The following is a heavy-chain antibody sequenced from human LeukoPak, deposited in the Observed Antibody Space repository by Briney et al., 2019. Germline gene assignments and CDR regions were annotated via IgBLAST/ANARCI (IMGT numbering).Heavy chain of an antibody. J-gene: IGHJ4*02. Sequence: GGSLRLSCAASGFTFSDYYMSWVRQAPGKGLEWVSAISGSGGSTYYADSVKGRFTISRDNSKNTLYLQMNSLRAEDTAVYYCAKEAQWLVTYGGSYWGQGTLVTVSS. D-gene: IGHD6-19*01. CDR3: AKEAQWLVTYGGSY. CDR2: ISGSGGST. V-gene: IGHV3-23*01. CDR1: GFTFSDYY.